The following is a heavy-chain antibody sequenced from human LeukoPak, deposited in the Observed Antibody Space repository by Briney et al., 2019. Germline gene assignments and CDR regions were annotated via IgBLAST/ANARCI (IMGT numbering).Heavy chain of an antibody. CDR1: GGSISSSSYY. J-gene: IGHJ5*02. V-gene: IGHV4-61*05. D-gene: IGHD3-3*01. CDR2: IYYSGST. CDR3: ARAKGDFWSGYPPNWFDP. Sequence: PSETLSLTCTVSGGSISSSSYYWGWIRQPPGKGLEWIGYIYYSGSTNYNPSLKSRVTISVDTSKNQFSLKLSSVTAADTAVYYCARAKGDFWSGYPPNWFDPWGQGTLVTVSS.